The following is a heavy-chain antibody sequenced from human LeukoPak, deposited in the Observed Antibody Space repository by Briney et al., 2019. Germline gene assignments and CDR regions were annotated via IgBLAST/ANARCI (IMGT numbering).Heavy chain of an antibody. D-gene: IGHD3-10*01. J-gene: IGHJ4*02. CDR1: GYTFTGYY. CDR2: MNPNSGNT. CDR3: ARRSIIYGSGSYYLY. V-gene: IGHV1-8*03. Sequence: VASVKVSCKASGYTFTGYYMHWVRQAPGQGLEWMGWMNPNSGNTGYAQKFQGRVTITRNTSISTAYMELSSLRSEDTAVYYCARRSIIYGSGSYYLYWGQGTLVTVSS.